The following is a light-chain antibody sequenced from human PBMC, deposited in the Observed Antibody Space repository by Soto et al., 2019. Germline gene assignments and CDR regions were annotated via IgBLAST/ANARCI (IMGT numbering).Light chain of an antibody. CDR1: SSDVGGYKY. Sequence: QSALTQPPSASGSPGQSVTISCTGTSSDVGGYKYVSWYQQHPGKAPKLMIFVVNKRPSGVPDRFSGSKSGNTASLTVSGLQAEDEADYYCSSYAGINNLGVFGTGTKVTVL. J-gene: IGLJ1*01. CDR2: VVN. V-gene: IGLV2-8*01. CDR3: SSYAGINNLGV.